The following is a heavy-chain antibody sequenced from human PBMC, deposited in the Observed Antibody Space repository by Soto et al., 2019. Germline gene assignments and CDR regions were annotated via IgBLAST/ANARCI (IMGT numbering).Heavy chain of an antibody. V-gene: IGHV5-51*01. CDR2: IYPGDSDT. D-gene: IGHD6-19*01. J-gene: IGHJ4*02. Sequence: GESLKISCKASGYSFTSYWIAWVRQMPGKGLEWMGIIYPGDSDTKYSPSFQGQVTISADKSISTAYLQWSSLKASDTAMYYCARQLYTSGWYDFYYGGQGPLVTVSS. CDR1: GYSFTSYW. CDR3: ARQLYTSGWYDFYY.